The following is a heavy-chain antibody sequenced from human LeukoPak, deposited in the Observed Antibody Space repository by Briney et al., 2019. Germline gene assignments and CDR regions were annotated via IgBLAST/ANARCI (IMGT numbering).Heavy chain of an antibody. Sequence: GGSLRLSCAASGFNFANHAMSWVRQTPGKGLEWVSAISGGGDITYYADSVTGRFTISRGNSKDTLFLQMHSLRPGDTAVYYCVREDTPATANYWGQGTLVTIPS. V-gene: IGHV3-23*01. CDR1: GFNFANHA. D-gene: IGHD2-21*02. J-gene: IGHJ4*02. CDR2: ISGGGDIT. CDR3: VREDTPATANY.